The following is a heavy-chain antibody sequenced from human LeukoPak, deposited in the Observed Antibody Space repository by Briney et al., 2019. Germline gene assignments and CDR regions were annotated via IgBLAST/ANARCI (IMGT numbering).Heavy chain of an antibody. CDR1: GYTFTGYH. D-gene: IGHD4-17*01. J-gene: IGHJ4*02. V-gene: IGHV1-2*02. CDR2: INPNSGST. Sequence: GASVKVSCMASGYTFTGYHMHWVRQAPGQGLEWMGLINPNSGSTNYPQKLRGRVTLTRDTPISTPYISLSRVRSDDTAVYYWARDLPACGDGVGYWGQGTLVTVSS. CDR3: ARDLPACGDGVGY.